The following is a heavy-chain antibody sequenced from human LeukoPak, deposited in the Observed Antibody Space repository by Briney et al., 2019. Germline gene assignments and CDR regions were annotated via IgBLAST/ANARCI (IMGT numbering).Heavy chain of an antibody. CDR2: IYYSGST. J-gene: IGHJ5*02. Sequence: SETLSLTCTVSGGSISSSNYYWGWIRQPPGKGLEWIGSIYYSGSTYYNPSLPSLKSRVTISLDTSVNQFSLRLTSVTAADTAVYYCARMWAHSTGWYNWFDPWGQGTLVTVSS. V-gene: IGHV4-39*07. D-gene: IGHD6-19*01. CDR1: GGSISSSNYY. CDR3: ARMWAHSTGWYNWFDP.